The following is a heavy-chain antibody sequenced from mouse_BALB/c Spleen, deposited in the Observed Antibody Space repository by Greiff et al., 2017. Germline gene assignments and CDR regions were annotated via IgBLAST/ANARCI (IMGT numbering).Heavy chain of an antibody. V-gene: IGHV1-7*01. D-gene: IGHD2-4*01. Sequence: QVQLKESGAELAKPGASVKMSCKASGYTFTSYWMHWVKQRPGQGLEWIGYINPSTGYTEYNQKFKDKATLTADKSSSTAYMQLSSLTSEDSAVYYCARSGYDYDYAMDYWGQGTSVTVSS. CDR1: GYTFTSYW. J-gene: IGHJ4*01. CDR2: INPSTGYT. CDR3: ARSGYDYDYAMDY.